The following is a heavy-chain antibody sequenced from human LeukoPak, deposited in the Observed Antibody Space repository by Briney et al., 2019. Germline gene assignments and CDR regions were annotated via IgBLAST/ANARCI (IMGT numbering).Heavy chain of an antibody. D-gene: IGHD1-26*01. V-gene: IGHV3-23*01. CDR1: GFTLSSYA. CDR2: ISGSGSA. J-gene: IGHJ4*02. Sequence: GGSLRLSCAASGFTLSSYAMNWVRQAPEKGLEWVSAISGSGSAYYADSVKGRFTISRDNSKNTLYLQMNSLRAEDTAVYYCAKRGAEVGATVAPGDYWGQGTLVTVSS. CDR3: AKRGAEVGATVAPGDY.